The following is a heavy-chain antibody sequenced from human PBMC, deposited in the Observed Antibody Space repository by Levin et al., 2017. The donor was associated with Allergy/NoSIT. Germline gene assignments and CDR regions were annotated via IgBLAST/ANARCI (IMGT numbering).Heavy chain of an antibody. Sequence: GASVKVSCAASGFTFSSYSMNWVRQAPGKGLEWVSSISSSSSYIYYADSVKGRFTISRDNAKNSLYLQMNSLRAEDTAVYYCAREDPGYSSSWFWWGQGTLVTVSS. D-gene: IGHD6-13*01. CDR2: ISSSSSYI. V-gene: IGHV3-21*01. J-gene: IGHJ4*02. CDR3: AREDPGYSSSWFW. CDR1: GFTFSSYS.